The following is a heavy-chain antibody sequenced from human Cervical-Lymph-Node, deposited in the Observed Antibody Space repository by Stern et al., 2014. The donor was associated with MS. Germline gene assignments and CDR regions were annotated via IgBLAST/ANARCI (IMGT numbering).Heavy chain of an antibody. CDR3: ARGYNVGGHFDS. CDR2: ISPYNGKT. D-gene: IGHD3-10*02. J-gene: IGHJ4*02. V-gene: IGHV1-18*01. CDR1: GYIFTSFD. Sequence: QMQLVQSGAEVKKPGASVKVSCQTSGYIFTSFDVCWVRPAPGQGLEWMGCISPYNGKTNYAQKFQGRVTMTTDTSSNTAHMEMRSLKSDDTAIYYCARGYNVGGHFDSWGQGTRVTVSS.